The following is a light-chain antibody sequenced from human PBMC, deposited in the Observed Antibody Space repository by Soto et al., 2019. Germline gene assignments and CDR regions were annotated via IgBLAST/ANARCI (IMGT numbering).Light chain of an antibody. Sequence: QSVLTQPPSASGTPGQRVTIACSGSSSNIGSNYVYWYQQLPRTAPKLLIYRNNQRPSGVPDRFSGSKSGTSASLAISGLRSEDEADYYCSAWDDSLSGWVFGGGIKLTVL. V-gene: IGLV1-47*01. CDR3: SAWDDSLSGWV. J-gene: IGLJ3*02. CDR2: RNN. CDR1: SSNIGSNY.